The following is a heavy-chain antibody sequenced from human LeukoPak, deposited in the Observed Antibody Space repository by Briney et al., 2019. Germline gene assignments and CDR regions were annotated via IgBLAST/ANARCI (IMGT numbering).Heavy chain of an antibody. V-gene: IGHV1-18*01. J-gene: IGHJ3*02. CDR1: GYTFTSYG. CDR2: ISAYNGNT. Sequence: ASVKVSCKASGYTFTSYGISWVRQAPGQGLEWMGWISAYNGNTNYAQKLHSRVTMTTDTSTSTAYMELRSLRSDAAAVYYGARVAPNYYGGSGLRIWGQGTMVTVSS. CDR3: ARVAPNYYGGSGLRI. D-gene: IGHD3-22*01.